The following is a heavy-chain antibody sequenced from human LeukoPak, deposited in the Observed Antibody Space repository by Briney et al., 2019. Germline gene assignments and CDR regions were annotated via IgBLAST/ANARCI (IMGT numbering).Heavy chain of an antibody. Sequence: PGGSPRLSCAASGFTFDDYGMSWVRQAPGKGLEWASGINWNGGSTGYADSMKGRFTISRDNAKNSLYLQMNSLRAEDTALYHCARDGTPQGYTVFDYWGQGTLVTVSS. D-gene: IGHD5-18*01. CDR1: GFTFDDYG. CDR3: ARDGTPQGYTVFDY. CDR2: INWNGGST. J-gene: IGHJ4*02. V-gene: IGHV3-20*01.